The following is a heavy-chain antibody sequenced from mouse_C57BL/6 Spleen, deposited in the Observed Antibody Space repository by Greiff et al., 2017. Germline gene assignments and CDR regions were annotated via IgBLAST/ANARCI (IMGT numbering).Heavy chain of an antibody. V-gene: IGHV1-26*01. D-gene: IGHD2-4*01. CDR1: GYTFTDYY. J-gene: IGHJ4*01. CDR3: ARRDYDVGAMDY. CDR2: INPNNGGT. Sequence: VQLQQSGPELVKPGASVKISCKASGYTFTDYYMNWVKQSHGKSLEWIGDINPNNGGTSYNQKFKGKATLTVDKSSSTAYMELRSLTSEDSAVYYCARRDYDVGAMDYWGQGTSVTVSS.